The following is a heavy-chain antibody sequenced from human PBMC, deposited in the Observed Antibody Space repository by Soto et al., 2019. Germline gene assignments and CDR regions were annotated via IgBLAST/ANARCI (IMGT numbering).Heavy chain of an antibody. V-gene: IGHV3-72*01. D-gene: IGHD1-7*01. J-gene: IGHJ4*02. CDR2: SRDKGNSYST. CDR1: GFTFSDHY. CDR3: ARSITGTTSFDY. Sequence: EVQLVESGGDLVQPGGSLRLSCAASGFTFSDHYIDWVRQAPGKGLEWVGRSRDKGNSYSTDYAASVKVRFTISRDASKNSLYLQMNSLKTEDTALYYCARSITGTTSFDYWGKGTLVTVSS.